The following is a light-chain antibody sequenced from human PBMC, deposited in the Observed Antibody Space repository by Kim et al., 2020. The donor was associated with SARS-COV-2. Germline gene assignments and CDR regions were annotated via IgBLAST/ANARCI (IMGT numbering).Light chain of an antibody. J-gene: IGKJ2*01. CDR2: AAS. Sequence: EIVLTQSPGTLSLSPGERATLFCRASQSVGSQFLAWYQQRPGQAPRLLIYAASVRATGIPDRFSGSGSGTDFSLTISRLEPEDFAVYFCQHHQKSPLYIFGQGTKLEI. CDR1: QSVGSQF. CDR3: QHHQKSPLYI. V-gene: IGKV3-20*01.